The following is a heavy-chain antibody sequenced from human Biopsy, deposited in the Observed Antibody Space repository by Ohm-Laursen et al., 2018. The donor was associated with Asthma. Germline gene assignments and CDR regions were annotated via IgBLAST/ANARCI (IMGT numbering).Heavy chain of an antibody. CDR3: AKRRGYSGHDNDY. V-gene: IGHV3-30*18. Sequence: SLRLSCAASGFTFSSYGMHWVRQAPGKGLEWVAVISYDGNHKFYEDSVKGRFTISRDNSKNTLYLQMNSLRTEDAAVYYCAKRRGYSGHDNDYWGQGTLVIVSS. J-gene: IGHJ4*02. D-gene: IGHD5-12*01. CDR2: ISYDGNHK. CDR1: GFTFSSYG.